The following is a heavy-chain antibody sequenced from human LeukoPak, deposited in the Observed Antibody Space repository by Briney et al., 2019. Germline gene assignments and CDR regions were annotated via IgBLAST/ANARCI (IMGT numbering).Heavy chain of an antibody. CDR2: ISPYTTKT. V-gene: IGHV1-18*01. CDR3: AREGGVGPTAPPDYYSYQMDV. J-gene: IGHJ6*03. D-gene: IGHD1-26*01. Sequence: ALVKVSCKASGYTFISYGITSVRLAPGQGLEWMGRISPYTTKTNYAQSLQGRVTMTTDTSTSTAYMELRSLRSDDTAVYYWAREGGVGPTAPPDYYSYQMDVWGKGTTVTVSS. CDR1: GYTFISYG.